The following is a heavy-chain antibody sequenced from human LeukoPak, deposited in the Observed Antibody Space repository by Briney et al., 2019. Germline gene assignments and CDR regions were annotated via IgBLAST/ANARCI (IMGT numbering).Heavy chain of an antibody. Sequence: GGSLRLSCVASGFTFSDHILSWIRQAPGKGLEWVAYIHGSSNATYYADSVEGRFTISRDNAKNSKYLQMNSLRAEDTAIYYCARGHYFLDYWGQGTLVTVSS. CDR1: GFTFSDHI. J-gene: IGHJ4*02. D-gene: IGHD2/OR15-2a*01. CDR2: IHGSSNAT. V-gene: IGHV3-11*04. CDR3: ARGHYFLDY.